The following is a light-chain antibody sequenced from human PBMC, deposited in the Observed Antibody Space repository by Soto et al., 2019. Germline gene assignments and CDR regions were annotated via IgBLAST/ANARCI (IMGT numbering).Light chain of an antibody. Sequence: IVMTQSPATLSVSPGERATLSCRASQSVTSNLAWYQQKPGQAPRLVIYGASTRATGIPARFSGNGSGTEFTLTISSLQSEDFAVYYCQQYNDWPPLTFGGGTRVEIK. CDR1: QSVTSN. V-gene: IGKV3-15*01. CDR3: QQYNDWPPLT. J-gene: IGKJ4*01. CDR2: GAS.